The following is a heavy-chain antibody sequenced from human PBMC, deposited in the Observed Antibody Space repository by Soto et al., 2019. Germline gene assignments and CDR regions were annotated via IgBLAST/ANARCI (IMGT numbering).Heavy chain of an antibody. CDR1: GYTFTSYA. J-gene: IGHJ3*02. CDR2: INAGNGNT. V-gene: IGHV1-3*01. D-gene: IGHD1-26*01. Sequence: GASVKVSFKASGYTFTSYAMHWVRQAPGQRLEWMGWINAGNGNTKYSQKFQGRVTITRDTSASTAYMELSSLRSEDTAVYYCARAGWELRAFDIWGQGTMVTVSS. CDR3: ARAGWELRAFDI.